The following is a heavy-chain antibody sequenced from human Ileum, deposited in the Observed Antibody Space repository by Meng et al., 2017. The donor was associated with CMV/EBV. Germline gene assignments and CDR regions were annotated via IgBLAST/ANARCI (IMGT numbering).Heavy chain of an antibody. CDR2: INRAGRT. V-gene: IGHV4-34*01. Sequence: TCAVYGGSFSDSYWSWVRLAPGKGLEWIGEINRAGRTNYNPSLRNRVSILIDTSKNQFSLTFNSVTAADTAVYYCARGGATPMVLRYWGQGTLVTVSS. CDR1: GGSFSDSY. D-gene: IGHD5-18*01. CDR3: ARGGATPMVLRY. J-gene: IGHJ4*02.